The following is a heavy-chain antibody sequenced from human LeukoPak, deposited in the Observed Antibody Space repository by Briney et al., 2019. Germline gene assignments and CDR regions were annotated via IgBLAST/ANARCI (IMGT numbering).Heavy chain of an antibody. Sequence: GGSLRLSCAASGFTFSSYAMSWVRQAPGKGLEWVSAISGSGGSTYYADSVKGRFTISRDNSKNTLYLQMNSLRAEDTAVYYCAKIAGSYGSGTEEFDWFDPWGQGTLVTVSP. V-gene: IGHV3-23*01. D-gene: IGHD3-10*01. CDR3: AKIAGSYGSGTEEFDWFDP. CDR2: ISGSGGST. CDR1: GFTFSSYA. J-gene: IGHJ5*02.